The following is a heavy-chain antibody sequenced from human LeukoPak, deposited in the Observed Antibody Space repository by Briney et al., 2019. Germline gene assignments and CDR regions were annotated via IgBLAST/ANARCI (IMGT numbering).Heavy chain of an antibody. CDR2: TYYRSKWYN. V-gene: IGHV6-1*01. CDR3: ASSFITMVRGVIIFNWFDP. D-gene: IGHD3-10*01. J-gene: IGHJ5*02. CDR1: GDSVSSNSAA. Sequence: SQTLSLTCAISGDSVSSNSAARNWIRQSPSRGLEWLGRTYYRSKWYNDYAVSVKSRITINPDTSKNQFSLQLNSVTPEDTAVYYCASSFITMVRGVIIFNWFDPWGQGSLVTVSS.